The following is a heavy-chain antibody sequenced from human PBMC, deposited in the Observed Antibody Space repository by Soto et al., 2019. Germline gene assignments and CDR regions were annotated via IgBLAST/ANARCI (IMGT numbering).Heavy chain of an antibody. CDR2: IDPSDSYT. CDR3: ATPAPLTGAYYYSYGMDV. J-gene: IGHJ6*02. Sequence: GESLKISCKGSGYSFTSYWISWVRQMPGKGLEWKGRIDPSDSYTNYSPSFQGHVTISADKSISTAYLQWSSLKASDTAMYYCATPAPLTGAYYYSYGMDVWGQGTTVTVSS. CDR1: GYSFTSYW. D-gene: IGHD1-20*01. V-gene: IGHV5-10-1*01.